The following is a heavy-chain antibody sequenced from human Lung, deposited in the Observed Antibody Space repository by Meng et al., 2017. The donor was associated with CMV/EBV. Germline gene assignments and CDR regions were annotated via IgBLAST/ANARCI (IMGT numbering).Heavy chain of an antibody. V-gene: IGHV4-34*01. D-gene: IGHD3-3*01. CDR2: INHSGST. Sequence: SXTXSLXXAVYGGSFSGYYWSWIRQPPGKGLEWIGEINHSGSTNYNPSLKSRVTISVDTSKNQFSLKLSSVTAADTAVYYCARAPIINDFWSGQVSNYFDNWXQGTLVTVSS. CDR1: GGSFSGYY. J-gene: IGHJ4*02. CDR3: ARAPIINDFWSGQVSNYFDN.